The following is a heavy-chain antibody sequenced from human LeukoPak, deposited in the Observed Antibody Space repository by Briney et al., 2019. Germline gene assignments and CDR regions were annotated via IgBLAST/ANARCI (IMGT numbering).Heavy chain of an antibody. CDR1: GYSFTSYW. V-gene: IGHV5-51*01. J-gene: IGHJ4*02. D-gene: IGHD3-9*01. Sequence: GESLQISCKGSGYSFTSYWIAWVRQMPGKGLEWMGIIYPGDSDITYSPSFQGQVTISADKSISTAYLQWSSLKASDTAMYYCARSPIGYFDWLALYYWGQGTLVTVSS. CDR3: ARSPIGYFDWLALYY. CDR2: IYPGDSDI.